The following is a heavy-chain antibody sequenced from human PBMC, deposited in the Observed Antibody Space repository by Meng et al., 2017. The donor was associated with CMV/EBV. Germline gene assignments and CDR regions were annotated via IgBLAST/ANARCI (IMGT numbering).Heavy chain of an antibody. Sequence: QVQWQESGLELGKPSGSLSLSCSASGGSFSGSYWSWIRQPAGKGLEWIGRINTSGRTNYNPSFMSRLTMLVDKSKNQFPLKLSSVTAADTAVYYCARVLRWNGVIDYWGQGTLVTVSS. V-gene: IGHV4-4*07. CDR1: GGSFSGSY. D-gene: IGHD4-23*01. CDR2: INTSGRT. J-gene: IGHJ4*02. CDR3: ARVLRWNGVIDY.